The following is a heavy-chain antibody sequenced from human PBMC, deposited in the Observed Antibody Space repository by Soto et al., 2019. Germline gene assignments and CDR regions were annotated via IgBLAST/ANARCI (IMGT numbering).Heavy chain of an antibody. CDR3: ARGGIWAQLRGAH. CDR2: IDPSGGST. J-gene: IGHJ4*02. D-gene: IGHD6-6*01. Sequence: QVQLVQSGPEVKKPGASVKVSCKASGYTLTSFYMHWVRQAPGQGLEWMGRIDPSGGSTNYAQKFQGTVTMTRDTSTRTVCMELRSLRSEDTALYYCARGGIWAQLRGAHWGRGTLVTVSS. CDR1: GYTLTSFY. V-gene: IGHV1-46*03.